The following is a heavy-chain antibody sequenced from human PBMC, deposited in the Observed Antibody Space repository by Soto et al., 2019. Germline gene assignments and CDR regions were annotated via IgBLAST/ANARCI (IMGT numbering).Heavy chain of an antibody. CDR2: YGGSGGST. CDR1: GFSFSTYG. J-gene: IGHJ6*03. V-gene: IGHV3-23*01. D-gene: IGHD3-16*01. Sequence: DVQLLESGGGLAQRGGSLRLSCAASGFSFSTYGMTWVRQAPGKGLEWVSYGGSGGSTYYADSVKGRFTISRDNAKNTLYLQRNSLRAADTAVYYCVKFRGRAYPYYYMDVWGNGTTVTVSS. CDR3: VKFRGRAYPYYYMDV.